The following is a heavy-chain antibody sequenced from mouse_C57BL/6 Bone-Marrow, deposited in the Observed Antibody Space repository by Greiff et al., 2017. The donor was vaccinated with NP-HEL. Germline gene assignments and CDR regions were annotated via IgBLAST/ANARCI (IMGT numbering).Heavy chain of an antibody. CDR1: GFNIKDDY. D-gene: IGHD1-1*01. V-gene: IGHV14-4*01. CDR2: IDPENGDT. J-gene: IGHJ2*01. CDR3: THYYGSSFNFDY. Sequence: EVQLQQSGAELVRPGASVKLSCTASGFNIKDDYMHWVKQRPEQGLEWIGWIDPENGDTEYASKFQGKATITADTSSNTAYLQLSSLTSEDTAVYYCTHYYGSSFNFDYWGQGTTLTVSS.